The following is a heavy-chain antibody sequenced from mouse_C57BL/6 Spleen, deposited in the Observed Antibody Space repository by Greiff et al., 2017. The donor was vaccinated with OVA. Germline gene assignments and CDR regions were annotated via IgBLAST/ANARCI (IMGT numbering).Heavy chain of an antibody. CDR2: IYPSDSET. Sequence: VKLQQPGAELVRPGSSVKLSCKASGYTFTSYWMDWVKQRPGQGLEWIGNIYPSDSETHYNQKFKDKATLTVDKSSSTAYMQLSSLTSEDSAVYYCARSLSSFAYWGQGTLVTVSA. V-gene: IGHV1-61*01. CDR3: ARSLSSFAY. CDR1: GYTFTSYW. J-gene: IGHJ3*01.